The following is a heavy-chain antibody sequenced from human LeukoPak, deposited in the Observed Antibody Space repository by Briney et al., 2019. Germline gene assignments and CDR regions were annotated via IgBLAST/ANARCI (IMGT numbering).Heavy chain of an antibody. CDR2: INPTAGNT. CDR1: GYTFSNYY. J-gene: IGHJ3*02. CDR3: ARIRDGYNDAYDI. Sequence: ASVKVSCKASGYTFSNYYLHWVRQAPGQGLEWMGLINPTAGNTYYAQRFQGRVTMTRNTSTSTVYMELSSLRSEDTAVYYGARIRDGYNDAYDIWGQGTMVTVPS. D-gene: IGHD5-24*01. V-gene: IGHV1-46*01.